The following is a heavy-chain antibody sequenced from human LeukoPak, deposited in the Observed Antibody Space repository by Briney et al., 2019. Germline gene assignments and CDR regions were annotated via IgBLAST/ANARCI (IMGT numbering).Heavy chain of an antibody. J-gene: IGHJ4*02. V-gene: IGHV3-7*01. D-gene: IGHD1-1*01. CDR3: ARELIWKLRPDY. Sequence: GGSLRLSCAASGFTFIGYWMSWVREAPGKGLGWVANIKEDGSEKYYVDSVKGRFTISRDNAKNSLYLQMDSLRAEDTAVYYCARELIWKLRPDYWGQGTLVTVSS. CDR1: GFTFIGYW. CDR2: IKEDGSEK.